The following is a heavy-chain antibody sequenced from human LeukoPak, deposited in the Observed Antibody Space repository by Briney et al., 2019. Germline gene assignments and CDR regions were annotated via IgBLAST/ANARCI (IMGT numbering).Heavy chain of an antibody. Sequence: GGSLRLSRAASGFTFSDYAINWVRQAPGKGLEWVSTISRGGVISYYADSVKGRFTISRDNSNNTLYLHMNSLRAEDTAVHYCVSRAGSPWGPFDDWGQGTLVTVSS. CDR1: GFTFSDYA. CDR3: VSRAGSPWGPFDD. D-gene: IGHD7-27*01. CDR2: ISRGGVIS. J-gene: IGHJ4*02. V-gene: IGHV3-23*01.